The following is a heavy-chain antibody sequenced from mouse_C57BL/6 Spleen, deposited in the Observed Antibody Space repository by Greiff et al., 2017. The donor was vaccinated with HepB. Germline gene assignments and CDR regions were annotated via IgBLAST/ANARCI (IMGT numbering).Heavy chain of an antibody. V-gene: IGHV1-55*01. Sequence: QVQLQQPGAELVKPGASVKMSCKASGYTFTSYWITWVKQRPGQGLEWIGDIYPGSGSTNYNEKFKSKATLTVDTSSSTAYMQLSSLTSEDSAVYYCARGPLGLGYFDYWGQGTTLTVSS. CDR1: GYTFTSYW. D-gene: IGHD3-1*01. J-gene: IGHJ2*01. CDR3: ARGPLGLGYFDY. CDR2: IYPGSGST.